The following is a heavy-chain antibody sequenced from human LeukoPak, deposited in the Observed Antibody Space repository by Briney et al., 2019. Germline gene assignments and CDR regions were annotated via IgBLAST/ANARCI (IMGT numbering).Heavy chain of an antibody. Sequence: GRSLRLSCAASGFTFSTFGMQWVRQGPGKGLEWVAVIWYDGSSKYYADSVKGRFTISRDNSKNTLYLQMDSLRAEDTAVYYCARSGGRGWYPADYWGQGTLVIVSS. CDR3: ARSGGRGWYPADY. CDR1: GFTFSTFG. J-gene: IGHJ4*02. V-gene: IGHV3-33*01. D-gene: IGHD6-19*01. CDR2: IWYDGSSK.